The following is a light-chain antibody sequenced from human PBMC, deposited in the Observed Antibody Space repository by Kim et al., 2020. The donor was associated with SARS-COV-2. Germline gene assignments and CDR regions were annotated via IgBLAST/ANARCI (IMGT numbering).Light chain of an antibody. J-gene: IGLJ2*01. CDR3: CSYAGSGIFVV. V-gene: IGLV2-23*02. CDR2: EVT. CDR1: YNHVGSSNL. Sequence: QSITISCTGTYNHVGSSNLVSWFQQYPGKAPKLIIQEVTKRPSGVSDRFSGSKSGNTASLTISGLQADDEADYYCCSYAGSGIFVVFGGGTQLTVL.